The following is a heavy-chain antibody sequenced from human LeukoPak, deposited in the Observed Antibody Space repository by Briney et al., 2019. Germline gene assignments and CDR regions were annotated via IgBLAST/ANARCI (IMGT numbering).Heavy chain of an antibody. CDR2: ISWNSGGI. CDR1: GFTFDDYA. J-gene: IGHJ6*02. Sequence: GRSLRLSCAASGFTFDDYAMHWVRQAPGKGLEWVSGISWNSGGIGYADSVKGRFTISRDNAKNSLYLQMNSLGVEDTALYYCAKVRGRRASYYYYALDVWGQGTTVTVSS. CDR3: AKVRGRRASYYYYALDV. D-gene: IGHD3-10*01. V-gene: IGHV3-9*01.